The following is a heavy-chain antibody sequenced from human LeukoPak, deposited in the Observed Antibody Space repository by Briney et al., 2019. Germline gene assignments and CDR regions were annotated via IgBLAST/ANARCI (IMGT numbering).Heavy chain of an antibody. J-gene: IGHJ4*02. V-gene: IGHV4-39*01. CDR1: GASIISGNYF. CDR2: WHHSGIT. CDR3: ARQYEF. Sequence: PPETLSLTCTVSGASIISGNYFWGWVRQPPGKRLEWIGSWHHSGITDYNPSLKRRVTIVADTSKHQFSLKLASVAAADSAVYFCARQYEFWGQGTLVTVSS. D-gene: IGHD3-10*01.